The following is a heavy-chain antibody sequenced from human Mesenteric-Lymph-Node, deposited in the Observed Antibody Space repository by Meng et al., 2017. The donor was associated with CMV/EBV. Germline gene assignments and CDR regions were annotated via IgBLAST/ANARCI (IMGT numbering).Heavy chain of an antibody. J-gene: IGHJ4*02. Sequence: QTSGYTFTSYYMHWVRQAPGQGLEWMGIINPSGGSTSYAQKFQGRVTMTRDTSTSTVYMELSSLRSEDTAVYYCARGAYSGSYLDYWGQGTLVTVSS. CDR1: GYTFTSYY. CDR2: INPSGGST. V-gene: IGHV1-46*01. CDR3: ARGAYSGSYLDY. D-gene: IGHD1-26*01.